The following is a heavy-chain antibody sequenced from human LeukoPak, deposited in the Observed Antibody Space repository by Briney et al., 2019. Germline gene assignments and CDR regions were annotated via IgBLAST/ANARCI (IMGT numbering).Heavy chain of an antibody. CDR1: GFTFSSYA. CDR3: AKGKTGDF. D-gene: IGHD3-10*01. J-gene: IGHJ4*02. V-gene: IGHV3-23*01. CDR2: ISDTGSTT. Sequence: GGSLRLSCAASGFTFSSYAMSWVRQAPGKGVEWVSAISDTGSTTYYADSVKGRFTISRDNSNTTLYLQMNSLRAEDTAVYYCAKGKTGDFWGQGTLVTVSS.